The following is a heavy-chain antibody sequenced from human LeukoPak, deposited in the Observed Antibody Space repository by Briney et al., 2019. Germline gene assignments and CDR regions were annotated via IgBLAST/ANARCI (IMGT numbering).Heavy chain of an antibody. CDR1: GGTFSSYA. CDR3: ARDEDGSGYDFGC. J-gene: IGHJ4*02. CDR2: IIPIFGTA. Sequence: SVKVSCKASGGTFSSYAISWVRQAPGQGLEWMGGIIPIFGTANYAQKFQGRVTITADESTSTAYMELSSLRSEDTAVYYCARDEDGSGYDFGCWGQGTLVTVSS. D-gene: IGHD5-12*01. V-gene: IGHV1-69*13.